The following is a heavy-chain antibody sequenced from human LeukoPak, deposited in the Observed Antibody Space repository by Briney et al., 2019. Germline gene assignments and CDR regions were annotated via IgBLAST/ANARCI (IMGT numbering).Heavy chain of an antibody. D-gene: IGHD6-13*01. Sequence: GGSLRLSCAASGFTFSSYWMHWVRQAPGEGLVWVSRINSDGSSTSYADSVKGRFTISRDNAKNTLYLQMNSLRAEDTAVYYCARDRAAAGMYYYYGMDVWGQGTTVTVSS. CDR1: GFTFSSYW. V-gene: IGHV3-74*01. CDR3: ARDRAAAGMYYYYGMDV. CDR2: INSDGSST. J-gene: IGHJ6*02.